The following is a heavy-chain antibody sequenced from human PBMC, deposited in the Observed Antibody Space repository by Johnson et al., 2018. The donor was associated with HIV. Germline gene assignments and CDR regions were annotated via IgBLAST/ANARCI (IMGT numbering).Heavy chain of an antibody. J-gene: IGHJ3*02. CDR3: AREQELIGERAFDI. CDR2: IYSVGST. Sequence: VQLVESGGGLVQPGGSLRLSCAASGFTVSSNYMSWVRQAPGKGLEWVSVIYSVGSTYYADSVKGRFTISRDNAKNTLYLQMNSLRAEDTAVYYCAREQELIGERAFDIWGQGTMVTVSS. D-gene: IGHD6-13*01. CDR1: GFTVSSNY. V-gene: IGHV3-66*01.